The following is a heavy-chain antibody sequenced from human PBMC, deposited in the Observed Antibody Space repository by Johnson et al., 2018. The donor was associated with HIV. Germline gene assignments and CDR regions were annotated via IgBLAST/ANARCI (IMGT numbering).Heavy chain of an antibody. CDR3: ARDRPSKWLRSNDDAFDI. Sequence: QVQLVESGGGLVQPGGSLRLSCAASGFTFSDHYMTWIRQAPGKGLECISSISSSGRTTYYADSVKGRFTISRNNAKNSLYLQMNSLRAEDTAVYYCARDRPSKWLRSNDDAFDIWGQGTMVTVSS. V-gene: IGHV3-11*04. J-gene: IGHJ3*02. D-gene: IGHD5-12*01. CDR1: GFTFSDHY. CDR2: ISSSGRTT.